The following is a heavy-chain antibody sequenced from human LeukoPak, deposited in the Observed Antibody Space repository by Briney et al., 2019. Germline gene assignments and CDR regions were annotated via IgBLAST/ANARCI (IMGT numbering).Heavy chain of an antibody. V-gene: IGHV1-18*01. J-gene: IGHJ4*02. CDR1: GYTFTSYG. CDR2: ISAYNGNT. D-gene: IGHD3-3*01. Sequence: ASVKVSCKASGYTFTSYGISWVRQAPGQGLEWMGWISAYNGNTNYAQKLQGRVTMTTDTSTSTAYMELRSLRSDDTAVYYCARTIQDRPEEARAIFGVVITNNYFDYWGQGTLVTVSS. CDR3: ARTIQDRPEEARAIFGVVITNNYFDY.